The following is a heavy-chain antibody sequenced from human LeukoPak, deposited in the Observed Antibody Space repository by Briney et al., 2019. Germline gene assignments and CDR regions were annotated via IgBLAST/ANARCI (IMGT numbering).Heavy chain of an antibody. V-gene: IGHV3-15*01. Sequence: GGSLRLSCAASGVTFSNAWMTWVRQAPGKGLEWVGRTDGGTTDYAAPVKGRFTISRDDSKNTLYLQMNSLQTDDSAMYYCASGRVRDNRGQGTLVTVSS. CDR3: ASGRVRDN. CDR2: TDGGTT. CDR1: GVTFSNAW. D-gene: IGHD1-1*01. J-gene: IGHJ4*02.